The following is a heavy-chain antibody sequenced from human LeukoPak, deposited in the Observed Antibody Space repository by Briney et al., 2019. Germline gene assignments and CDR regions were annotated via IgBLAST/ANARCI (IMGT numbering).Heavy chain of an antibody. V-gene: IGHV4-39*01. CDR2: IYYSGET. CDR1: GGSISSSSFY. D-gene: IGHD2-15*01. CDR3: ARHPGLLFDY. Sequence: AETLSLPCTVCGGSISSSSFYWGWIRQPPGKGLERIGSIYYSGETYYNPALKSRVSISVDTSKYQYSLKLSSVTAADTAGDCCARHPGLLFDYWGQRTLVTVSS. J-gene: IGHJ4*02.